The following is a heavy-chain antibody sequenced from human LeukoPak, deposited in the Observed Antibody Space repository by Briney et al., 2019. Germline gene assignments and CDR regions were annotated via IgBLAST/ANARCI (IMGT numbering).Heavy chain of an antibody. CDR1: GYTFTGYY. V-gene: IGHV1-2*02. CDR2: INPNSGGT. CDR3: ARERGIAAAGTDAFDI. Sequence: GASVKVSCKASGYTFTGYYMHWVRQAPGQGLEWMGWINPNSGGTNYAQKFQGRVTMTRDTSISTAYMELSRLRSDDTAVYYCARERGIAAAGTDAFDIWGQGTVVTVSS. D-gene: IGHD6-13*01. J-gene: IGHJ3*02.